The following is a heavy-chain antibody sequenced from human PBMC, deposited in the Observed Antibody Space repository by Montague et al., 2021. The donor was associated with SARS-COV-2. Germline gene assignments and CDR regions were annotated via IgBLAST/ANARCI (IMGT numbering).Heavy chain of an antibody. V-gene: IGHV4-39*01. CDR3: VAEWLAIYYFDF. D-gene: IGHD6-19*01. J-gene: IGHJ4*02. CDR2: LFYSGSS. CDR1: GGSISSSNYY. Sequence: SETLSLTCTVAGGSISSSNYYWGWIRQPPGKGLEWIGSLFYSGSSFYXPSPKSRVTISVDTSKNQFSLRLSSVTAADTAVYYCVAEWLAIYYFDFWGQGTLVTVSS.